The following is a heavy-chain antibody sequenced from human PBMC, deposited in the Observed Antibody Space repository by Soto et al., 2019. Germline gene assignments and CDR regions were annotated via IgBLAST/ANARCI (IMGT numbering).Heavy chain of an antibody. V-gene: IGHV3-21*01. CDR3: ARDWARIVGATTPGY. CDR2: ISTRSSLI. D-gene: IGHD1-26*01. J-gene: IGHJ4*02. CDR1: GFTFSSYT. Sequence: KTGGSLRLSCAASGFTFSSYTINWVRLGPGKGLEWVSSISTRSSLIYYADSVRGRFTISRDNSKNTLYLQMNSLRAEDTAVYYCARDWARIVGATTPGYWGQGTLVTVS.